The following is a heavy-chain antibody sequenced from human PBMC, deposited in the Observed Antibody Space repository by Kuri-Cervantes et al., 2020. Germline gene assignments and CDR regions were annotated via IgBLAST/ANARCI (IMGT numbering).Heavy chain of an antibody. Sequence: LSLTCAASGFKLSDYYMSWIRQAPGKGLEWVSYISSSGSSIYADSVKGRFTISRDNAKNSLYLQMNSLRVDDTAVYYCARGASSGGTYWGQGTLVTVSS. V-gene: IGHV3-11*01. CDR2: ISSSGSSI. D-gene: IGHD2-15*01. CDR1: GFKLSDYY. J-gene: IGHJ4*02. CDR3: ARGASSGGTY.